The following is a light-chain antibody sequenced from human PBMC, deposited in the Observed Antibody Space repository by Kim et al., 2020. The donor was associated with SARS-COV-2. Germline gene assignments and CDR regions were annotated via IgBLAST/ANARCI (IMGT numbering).Light chain of an antibody. CDR2: AAS. V-gene: IGKV1-5*01. CDR1: QSISSW. Sequence: DIHMTQSPSSLSASVGDRVTITCRASQSISSWLAWHQQKPGKAPKVLIYAASSLECGVPSRFSGSGSGTEFTLTISSLQPDDFATYCHQQNNGTLAFGPGTKVDIK. J-gene: IGKJ3*01. CDR3: QQNNGTLA.